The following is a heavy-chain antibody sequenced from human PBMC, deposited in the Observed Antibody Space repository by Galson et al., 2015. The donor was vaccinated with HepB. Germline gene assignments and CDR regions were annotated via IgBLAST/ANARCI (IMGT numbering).Heavy chain of an antibody. V-gene: IGHV3-53*01. J-gene: IGHJ3*01. CDR1: GFIVTNNY. CDR3: AKEGRNGYFGVYGGFDV. D-gene: IGHD3-22*01. Sequence: SLRLSCAASGFIVTNNYMGWVRQAPGKGLEWVSVIYAGDTTFYTASVKGRFTISRDNSKNTLFLQMKSLRVEDTAVYFCAKEGRNGYFGVYGGFDVWGHGTLVTVSS. CDR2: IYAGDTT.